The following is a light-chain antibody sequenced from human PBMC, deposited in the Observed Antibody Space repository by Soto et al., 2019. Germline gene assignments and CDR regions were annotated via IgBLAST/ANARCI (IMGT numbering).Light chain of an antibody. J-gene: IGKJ1*01. CDR3: QQYNSYCT. Sequence: DLPMTQSPSTLSASVGDRVTITCRASQSISSWLAWYQQKPGKAPKVLIYKASSLESGVPSRFSGSGSGTEFTLTISSLQPDDFATYYCQQYNSYCTFGQGTKVEIK. CDR1: QSISSW. V-gene: IGKV1-5*03. CDR2: KAS.